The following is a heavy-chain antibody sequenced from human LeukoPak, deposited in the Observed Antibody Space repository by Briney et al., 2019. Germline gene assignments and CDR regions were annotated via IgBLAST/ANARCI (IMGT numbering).Heavy chain of an antibody. D-gene: IGHD3-22*01. CDR3: ARRAGTYYYDSSGYSPWRYYFDY. Sequence: SETLSLTYTVSGGSISSYYWSWIRQPAGKGLEWIGRIYTSGSTNYNPSLKSRVTMSVDTSKNQFSLKLSSVTAADTAVFYCARRAGTYYYDSSGYSPWRYYFDYWGQGTLVTVSS. CDR1: GGSISSYY. V-gene: IGHV4-4*07. J-gene: IGHJ4*02. CDR2: IYTSGST.